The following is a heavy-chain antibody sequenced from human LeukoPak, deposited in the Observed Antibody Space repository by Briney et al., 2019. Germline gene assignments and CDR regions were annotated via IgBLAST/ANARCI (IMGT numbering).Heavy chain of an antibody. Sequence: GGSLRLSCAASGFTFDDYAMHRVRQAPGKGLEWVSLISGDGGSTYYADSVKGRFTISRDNSKNSLYLQMNSLRTEDTALYYCARSSYSSGWYGGHYFDYWGQGTLVTVSS. J-gene: IGHJ4*02. V-gene: IGHV3-43*02. CDR1: GFTFDDYA. CDR2: ISGDGGST. D-gene: IGHD6-19*01. CDR3: ARSSYSSGWYGGHYFDY.